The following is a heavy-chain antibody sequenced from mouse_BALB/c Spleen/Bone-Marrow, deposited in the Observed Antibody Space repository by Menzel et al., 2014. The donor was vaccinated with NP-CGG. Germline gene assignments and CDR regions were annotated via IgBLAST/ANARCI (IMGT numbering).Heavy chain of an antibody. Sequence: EVKLEESGGGLVQPGGSLRLSCATSGFTFTDYYMNWVRQPPGKALEWLGFIRNKANGYTTEYSASVKSRFTIPRDNSQNILYLQMNPLRADDSATYYCARDKGRVFFDYWGQGTTLTVSS. CDR3: ARDKGRVFFDY. CDR2: IRNKANGYTT. V-gene: IGHV7-3*02. J-gene: IGHJ2*01. CDR1: GFTFTDYY.